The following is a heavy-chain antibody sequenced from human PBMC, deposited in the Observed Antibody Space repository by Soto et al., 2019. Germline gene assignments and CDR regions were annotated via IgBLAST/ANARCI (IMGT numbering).Heavy chain of an antibody. V-gene: IGHV3-23*01. J-gene: IGHJ4*02. D-gene: IGHD4-4*01. CDR3: AKSRGDSWTTYFFDY. Sequence: EVQLLESGGGSVQPGGSLMLSCAASGFTFSSYSLSWLRQAPGKGLEWVSGISGSGQTTHYKDSVKGRFTISIDNFRNTLYLQVNSLRAEDTAIYFCAKSRGDSWTTYFFDYWGQGALVTVSS. CDR2: ISGSGQTT. CDR1: GFTFSSYS.